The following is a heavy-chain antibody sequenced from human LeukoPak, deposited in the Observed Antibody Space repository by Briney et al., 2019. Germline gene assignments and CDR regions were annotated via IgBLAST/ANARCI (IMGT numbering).Heavy chain of an antibody. Sequence: GGSLRLSCAASGFTFSDYYMSWIRQAPGKGLEWVAVISYDGSNKYYADSVKGRFTISRDNSKNTLYLQMNSLRAEDTAVYYCAKDFRDCSSTSCLWGQGTLVTVSS. CDR2: ISYDGSNK. J-gene: IGHJ4*02. CDR3: AKDFRDCSSTSCL. V-gene: IGHV3-30*18. D-gene: IGHD2-2*01. CDR1: GFTFSDYY.